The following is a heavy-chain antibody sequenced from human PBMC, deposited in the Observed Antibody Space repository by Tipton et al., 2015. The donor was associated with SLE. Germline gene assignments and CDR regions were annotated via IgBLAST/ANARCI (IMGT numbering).Heavy chain of an antibody. J-gene: IGHJ3*02. CDR3: ARDWGFGLSRDAFDI. V-gene: IGHV4-39*07. CDR1: GGSISSSSYY. CDR2: IYYSGST. Sequence: TLSLTCTVSGGSISSSSYYWGWIRQPPGKGLEWIGSIYYSGSTYYNPSLKSRVTISVDTSKNQFSLKLSSVTAADTAVYYCARDWGFGLSRDAFDIWGQGTMVTVSS. D-gene: IGHD3/OR15-3a*01.